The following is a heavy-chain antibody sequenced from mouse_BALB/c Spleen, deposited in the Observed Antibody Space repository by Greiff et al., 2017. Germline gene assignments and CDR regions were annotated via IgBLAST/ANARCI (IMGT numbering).Heavy chain of an antibody. CDR3: ALYYRNAMDY. V-gene: IGHV2-9*02. CDR2: IWAGGST. D-gene: IGHD2-14*01. J-gene: IGHJ4*01. CDR1: GFSLTSYG. Sequence: VKLMESGPGLVAPSQSLSITCTVSGFSLTSYGVHWVRQPPGKGLEWLGVIWAGGSTNYNSALMSRLSISKDNSKSQVFLKMNSLQTDDTAMYYCALYYRNAMDYWGQGTSVTVSS.